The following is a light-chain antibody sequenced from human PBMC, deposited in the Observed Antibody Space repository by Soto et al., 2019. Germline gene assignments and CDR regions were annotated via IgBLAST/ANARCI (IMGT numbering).Light chain of an antibody. V-gene: IGKV1-9*01. CDR2: SAS. CDR1: QALSNY. CDR3: QQLRMYPST. Sequence: DIQLTQSPSVLSASVGDTFTITCRASQALSNYLAWYQQKPGKAPDLLIYSASTLQSGVPSRFSGSGSGTDFALTITSLQAEDFATYYCQQLRMYPSTFGGGTKVDIK. J-gene: IGKJ4*01.